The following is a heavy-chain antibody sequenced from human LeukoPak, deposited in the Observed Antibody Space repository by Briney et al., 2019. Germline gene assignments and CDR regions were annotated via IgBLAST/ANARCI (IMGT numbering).Heavy chain of an antibody. CDR2: IYYSGST. CDR1: GGSISSYY. J-gene: IGHJ4*02. V-gene: IGHV4-59*01. CDR3: ARVGTYGSGSYLSWLDY. Sequence: KTSETLSLTCTVSGGSISSYYWSWIRQPPGKGLEWIGYIYYSGSTNYNPSLKSRVTISVDTSKNQFSLKLSSVTAADTAVCYCARVGTYGSGSYLSWLDYWGQGTLVTVSS. D-gene: IGHD3-10*01.